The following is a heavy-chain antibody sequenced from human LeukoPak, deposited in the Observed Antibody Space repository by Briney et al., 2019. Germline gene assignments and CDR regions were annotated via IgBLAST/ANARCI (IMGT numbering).Heavy chain of an antibody. Sequence: GGSLRLSCAASGFTFSSYGMHWVRQAPGRGLEWVAVISYDGSNKYYADSVKGRFTISRDNSKNTLYLQMNSLRAEDTAVYYCASSTHTAMREYWGQGTLVTVSS. CDR2: ISYDGSNK. CDR3: ASSTHTAMREY. D-gene: IGHD5-18*01. CDR1: GFTFSSYG. J-gene: IGHJ4*02. V-gene: IGHV3-30*03.